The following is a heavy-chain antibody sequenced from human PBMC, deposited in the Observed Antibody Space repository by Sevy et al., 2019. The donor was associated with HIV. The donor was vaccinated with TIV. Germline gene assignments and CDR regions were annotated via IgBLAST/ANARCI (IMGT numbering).Heavy chain of an antibody. J-gene: IGHJ3*02. V-gene: IGHV4-59*08. CDR3: ARRNDFDI. Sequence: SETLSLTCTVSGGSINSDHWNWIRQPPGKGLEWIGYSYYPGGTNYNPSLKNQVTIQIDRTKNKFSLKLTSVTAADTAVYYCARRNDFDIWGQGTMVTVSS. CDR2: SYYPGGT. CDR1: GGSINSDH.